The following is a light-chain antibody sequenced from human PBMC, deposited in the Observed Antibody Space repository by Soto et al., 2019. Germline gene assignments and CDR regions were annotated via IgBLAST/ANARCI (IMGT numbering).Light chain of an antibody. Sequence: DIQMTQSPSTLSASVGDRVTITCRASQSISSWLAWYQQKPGKAPKLLIHEASRLETGVPSRFSGSESGTEFTLTISGLHAEDSETYYCQQYTNFPLTLGGGTKVDI. V-gene: IGKV1-5*01. CDR3: QQYTNFPLT. J-gene: IGKJ4*01. CDR2: EAS. CDR1: QSISSW.